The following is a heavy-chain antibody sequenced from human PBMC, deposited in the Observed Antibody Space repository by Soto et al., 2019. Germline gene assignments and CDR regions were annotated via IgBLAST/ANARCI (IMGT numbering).Heavy chain of an antibody. V-gene: IGHV1-69*13. J-gene: IGHJ4*02. CDR3: AREGYSGYDWRAFLDY. CDR1: GGTISSYA. CDR2: IIPIFGTA. Sequence: GASVKVSCKASGGTISSYAISSVRQAPGQGLEWMGGIIPIFGTANYAQKFQGRVTITADESTSTAYMELSSLRSEDTAVYYCAREGYSGYDWRAFLDYWGQGTLSPSPQ. D-gene: IGHD5-12*01.